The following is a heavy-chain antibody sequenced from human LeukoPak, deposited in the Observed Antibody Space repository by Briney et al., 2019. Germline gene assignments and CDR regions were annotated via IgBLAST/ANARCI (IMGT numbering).Heavy chain of an antibody. CDR3: ARSRLRFLELLLYGGYYMDV. Sequence: SETLSLTCTVSGYSISSGYYWGWIRQPPGKGLEWNGSVYHSGSTYYNPSLKSRVTISVDTSKNQFSLKLSSVTAADTAVYYCARSRLRFLELLLYGGYYMDVWGKGTTVTVSS. CDR2: VYHSGST. V-gene: IGHV4-38-2*02. J-gene: IGHJ6*03. CDR1: GYSISSGYY. D-gene: IGHD3-3*01.